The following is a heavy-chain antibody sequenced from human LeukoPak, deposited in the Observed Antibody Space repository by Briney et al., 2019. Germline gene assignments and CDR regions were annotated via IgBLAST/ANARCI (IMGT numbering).Heavy chain of an antibody. J-gene: IGHJ4*02. CDR2: IYYSGST. CDR1: GGSISSSSYY. Sequence: SETLSLTCTVSGGSISSSSYYWGWIRQPPGKGLEWIGSIYYSGSTNYNPSLKSRVTISVDTSKNQFSLKLSSVTAADTAVYYCARLSYDSSGSYYFDYWGQGTLVTVSS. CDR3: ARLSYDSSGSYYFDY. D-gene: IGHD3-22*01. V-gene: IGHV4-39*07.